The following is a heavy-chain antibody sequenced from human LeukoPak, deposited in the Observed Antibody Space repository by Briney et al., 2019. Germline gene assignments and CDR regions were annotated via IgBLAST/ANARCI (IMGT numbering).Heavy chain of an antibody. CDR1: GFTFSSFS. J-gene: IGHJ4*02. CDR2: ISSSSNTI. D-gene: IGHD2-8*02. Sequence: GGSLRLSCAASGFTFSSFSMNWVCQAPGKGLEWVSYISSSSNTIYYADSVKGRFTISRDNAKNSLYLQMNSLRDEDTAVYYCARGGNTGFDYWGQGTLVTVSS. V-gene: IGHV3-48*02. CDR3: ARGGNTGFDY.